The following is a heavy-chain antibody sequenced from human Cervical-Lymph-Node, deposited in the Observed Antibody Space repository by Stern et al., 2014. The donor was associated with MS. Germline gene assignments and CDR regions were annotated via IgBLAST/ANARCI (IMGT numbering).Heavy chain of an antibody. CDR1: GGTFSSYA. D-gene: IGHD2-21*01. CDR3: ATLWSRVFDY. CDR2: IIPICGTA. J-gene: IGHJ4*02. Sequence: VQLVESGAEVKKPGASVKVSCKASGGTFSSYAISWVRQAPGQGLEWMGGIIPICGTAKYAQKFQGRVTITADESTSTAYMELSSLRSEDTAVYYCATLWSRVFDYWGQGTLVTVSS. V-gene: IGHV1-69*01.